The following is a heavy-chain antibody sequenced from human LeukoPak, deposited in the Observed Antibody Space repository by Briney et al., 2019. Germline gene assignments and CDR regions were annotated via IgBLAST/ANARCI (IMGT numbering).Heavy chain of an antibody. CDR3: ASITFGGVLDY. D-gene: IGHD3-16*01. CDR2: ISSSGST. V-gene: IGHV4-61*02. CDR1: GDSISSGDYY. J-gene: IGHJ4*02. Sequence: SQTLSLTCTVSGDSISSGDYYWSWIRQPAGKGLEWIGRISSSGSTNYNPSLKSRVTISVDTSKKQFSLNLNSVTAADTAVYYCASITFGGVLDYWGQGTLVTVSS.